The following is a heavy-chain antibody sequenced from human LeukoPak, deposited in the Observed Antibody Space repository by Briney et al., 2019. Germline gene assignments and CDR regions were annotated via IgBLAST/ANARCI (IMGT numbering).Heavy chain of an antibody. Sequence: PSETLPLTCAVYGGSFSGYYWSWIRQPPGKGLEWIGEINHSGSTNYNPSLKSRVTISVDTSKNQFSLKLSSVTAADTAVYYCARGHEGESGSDYWGQGTLVTVSS. CDR3: ARGHEGESGSDY. D-gene: IGHD3-10*01. CDR2: INHSGST. CDR1: GGSFSGYY. V-gene: IGHV4-34*01. J-gene: IGHJ4*02.